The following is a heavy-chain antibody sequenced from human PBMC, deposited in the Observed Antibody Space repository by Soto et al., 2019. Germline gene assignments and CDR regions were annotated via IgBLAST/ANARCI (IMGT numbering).Heavy chain of an antibody. CDR2: IIPIFGTA. D-gene: IGHD3-10*01. CDR1: GGTFSSYA. CDR3: ARVRGSGSYYNVVSFDY. J-gene: IGHJ4*02. Sequence: QVQLVQSGAEVKKPGSSVKVSCKASGGTFSSYAISWVRQAPGQGLEGMGGIIPIFGTANYAQKFQGRVTITADESTSTAYMELSSLRSEDTAVYYCARVRGSGSYYNVVSFDYWGQGTLVTVSS. V-gene: IGHV1-69*01.